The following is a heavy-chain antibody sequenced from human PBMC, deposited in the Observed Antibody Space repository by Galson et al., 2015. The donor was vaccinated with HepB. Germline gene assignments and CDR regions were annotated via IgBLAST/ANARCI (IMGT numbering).Heavy chain of an antibody. J-gene: IGHJ1*01. CDR2: VDPEDGET. V-gene: IGHV1-69-2*01. CDR1: GYTFTDYY. Sequence: VKVSCKVSGYTFTDYYMHWVQQAPGKGLEWTGLVDPEDGETIYAEKFQGRVTITADTSTDTAYMELSSLRSEDTAVYYCATAGVVAATPGVYFQHWGQGTLVTVSS. CDR3: ATAGVVAATPGVYFQH. D-gene: IGHD2-15*01.